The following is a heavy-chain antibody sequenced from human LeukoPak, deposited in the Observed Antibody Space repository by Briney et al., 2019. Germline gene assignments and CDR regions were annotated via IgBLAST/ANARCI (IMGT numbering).Heavy chain of an antibody. D-gene: IGHD2-8*01. CDR3: ARDPYNGAYGTSYYYYMDV. V-gene: IGHV1-69*06. Sequence: ASVKVSCKASGGTFSSYAISWVRQAPGQGLEWMGGIIPIFGTANYAQKFQGRVTITADKSTSTAYMELSSLRSEDTAVYYCARDPYNGAYGTSYYYYMDVWGKGTTVTISS. CDR2: IIPIFGTA. CDR1: GGTFSSYA. J-gene: IGHJ6*03.